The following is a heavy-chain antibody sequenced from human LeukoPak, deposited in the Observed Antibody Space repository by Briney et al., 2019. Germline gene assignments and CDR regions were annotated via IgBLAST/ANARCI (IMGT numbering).Heavy chain of an antibody. CDR1: GYSISSGYY. CDR3: ARRGIQLWGPMPTTFDY. Sequence: SETLSLTCTVSGYSISSGYYWGWIRQPPGKGPEWIGSIYHSGSTYYNPSLKSRVTISVDTSKNQFSLKLSSVTAADTAVYYCARRGIQLWGPMPTTFDYWGQGTLVTVSS. CDR2: IYHSGST. V-gene: IGHV4-38-2*02. J-gene: IGHJ4*02. D-gene: IGHD5-18*01.